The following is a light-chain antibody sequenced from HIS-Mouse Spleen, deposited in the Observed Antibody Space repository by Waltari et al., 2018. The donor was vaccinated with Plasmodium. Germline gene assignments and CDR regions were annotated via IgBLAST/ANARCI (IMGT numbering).Light chain of an antibody. CDR2: DAS. J-gene: IGKJ4*01. CDR1: QSVSSY. CDR3: QQRSNWPRVLT. Sequence: EIVLTQSPATLSLSPGERATLSCRARQSVSSYFAWYQQKPGQAPRLLSYDASNRATGIPARFSGSGSGTDFTLTISSLEPEDFAVYYCQQRSNWPRVLTFGGGTK. V-gene: IGKV3-11*01.